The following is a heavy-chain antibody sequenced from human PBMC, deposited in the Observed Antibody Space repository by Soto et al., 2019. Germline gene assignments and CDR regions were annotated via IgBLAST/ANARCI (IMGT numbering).Heavy chain of an antibody. J-gene: IGHJ3*02. V-gene: IGHV3-30-3*01. CDR3: AREVTGLNAFDI. D-gene: IGHD5-18*01. CDR2: ISHDGVHK. CDR1: GLTFDNYA. Sequence: GGSLRLSCAASGLTFDNYAMSWVRRAPGQGLEWVSVISHDGVHKFYADSVKGRFTISRENSKNTLYLEMNTLRAEDTAVYYCAREVTGLNAFDIWGQGTTVTVSS.